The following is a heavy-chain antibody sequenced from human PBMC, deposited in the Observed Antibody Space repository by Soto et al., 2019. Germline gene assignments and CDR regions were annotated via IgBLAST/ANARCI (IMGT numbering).Heavy chain of an antibody. CDR1: GFTFSSYS. D-gene: IGHD6-6*01. CDR3: AGDFPDSLAARSGGMDV. CDR2: ISSSSSTI. J-gene: IGHJ6*02. Sequence: PGGSLRLSCAASGFTFSSYSMNWVRQAAGKGLERVSYISSSSSTIYYADSVKGRFTISRDNAKNSLYLQMNSLRDEDTAVYYCAGDFPDSLAARSGGMDVWGQGTTVTVSS. V-gene: IGHV3-48*02.